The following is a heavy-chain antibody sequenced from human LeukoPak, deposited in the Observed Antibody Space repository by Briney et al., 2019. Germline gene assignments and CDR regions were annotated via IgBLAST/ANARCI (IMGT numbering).Heavy chain of an antibody. V-gene: IGHV3-23*01. CDR2: ISGSGGST. Sequence: GGSLRLSCAASGFTFSSYAMSWVRQAPGKGLEWVSAISGSGGSTYYADSVKGRFTISRDNSKNTLYLQMNSLRAEDTAVYYRAGFGELRTFDYWGQGTLVTVSS. D-gene: IGHD3-10*01. CDR1: GFTFSSYA. J-gene: IGHJ4*02. CDR3: AGFGELRTFDY.